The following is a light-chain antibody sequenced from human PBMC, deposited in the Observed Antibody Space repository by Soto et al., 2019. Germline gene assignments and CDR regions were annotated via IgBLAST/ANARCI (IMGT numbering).Light chain of an antibody. CDR3: QQSYTAPSIT. V-gene: IGKV1-39*01. J-gene: IGKJ5*01. CDR2: GVS. CDR1: HSISSS. Sequence: DIQMTQSPSSLSASVGDKVTITCRASHSISSSLNWYQQKSGKAPNLLIYGVSRLQGGVPSRFSGGGSGTDFTLSISSLQPEDFATYYCQQSYTAPSITFGQGTRLEIK.